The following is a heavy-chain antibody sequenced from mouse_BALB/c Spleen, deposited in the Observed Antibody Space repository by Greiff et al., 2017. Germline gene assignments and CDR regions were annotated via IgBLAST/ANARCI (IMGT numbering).Heavy chain of an antibody. CDR2: INSNGGST. CDR1: GFTFSSYY. V-gene: IGHV5-6-2*01. Sequence: EVMLVESGGGLVKLGGSLKLSCAASGFTFSSYYMSWVRQTPEKRLELVAAINSNGGSTYYPDTVKGRFTISRDNAKNTLYLQMSSLKSEDTALYYCARRWYDLYAMDYWGQGTSVTVSS. CDR3: ARRWYDLYAMDY. J-gene: IGHJ4*01. D-gene: IGHD2-14*01.